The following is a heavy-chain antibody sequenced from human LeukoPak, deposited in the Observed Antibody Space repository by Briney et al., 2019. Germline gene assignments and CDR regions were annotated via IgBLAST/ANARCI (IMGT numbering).Heavy chain of an antibody. CDR1: GGTFNDYA. CDR3: ARESIQLDLTMFDP. Sequence: SVKVSCKASGGTFNDYAVTWVRQAPGQGLEWMGRFIPLLGITNFAQKFQGGLTITADKSTGTAYMELSSLRSEDTAVYYCARESIQLDLTMFDPWGQGTLVTVSS. V-gene: IGHV1-69*04. J-gene: IGHJ5*02. D-gene: IGHD6-13*01. CDR2: FIPLLGIT.